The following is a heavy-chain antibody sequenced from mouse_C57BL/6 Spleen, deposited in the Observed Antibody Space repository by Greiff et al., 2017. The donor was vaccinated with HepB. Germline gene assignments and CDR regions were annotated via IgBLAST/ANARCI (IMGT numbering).Heavy chain of an antibody. V-gene: IGHV1-64*01. Sequence: QVQLHQPGAELVKPGASVKLSCKASGYTFTRYWMHWVKQRPGQGLEWIGMIHPNSGSTNYNEKFKSKATLTVDKSSSTAYMQLSSLTSEDSAVYYCARDYGSSHWYFDVWGTGTTVTVSS. J-gene: IGHJ1*03. D-gene: IGHD1-1*01. CDR2: IHPNSGST. CDR1: GYTFTRYW. CDR3: ARDYGSSHWYFDV.